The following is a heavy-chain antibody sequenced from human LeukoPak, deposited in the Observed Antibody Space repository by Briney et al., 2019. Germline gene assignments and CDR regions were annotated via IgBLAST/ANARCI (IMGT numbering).Heavy chain of an antibody. Sequence: GSSVKVSCKASGGTFSSYAISWVRQAPGQGLEWMGGIIPIFGTANYAQKFQGRVTITADKSTSTAYMELSSLRSEDTAVYYCARDPNYYDSSGYYDYWGQGTLVTVSS. J-gene: IGHJ4*02. CDR1: GGTFSSYA. D-gene: IGHD3-22*01. CDR2: IIPIFGTA. V-gene: IGHV1-69*06. CDR3: ARDPNYYDSSGYYDY.